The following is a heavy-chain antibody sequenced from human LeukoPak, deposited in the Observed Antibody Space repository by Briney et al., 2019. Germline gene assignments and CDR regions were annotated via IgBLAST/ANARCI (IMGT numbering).Heavy chain of an antibody. J-gene: IGHJ5*02. D-gene: IGHD3-3*01. V-gene: IGHV1-46*01. CDR2: INPSGGSA. Sequence: ASVKVSCKASGYTFTSYYMHWVRQAPGQGLEWMGIINPSGGSASYAQKFQGRVTMTRDTSTSTVYMELSSLRSEDTAVYYCARGALTVLRFLEWLPFDPWGQGTLVTVSP. CDR1: GYTFTSYY. CDR3: ARGALTVLRFLEWLPFDP.